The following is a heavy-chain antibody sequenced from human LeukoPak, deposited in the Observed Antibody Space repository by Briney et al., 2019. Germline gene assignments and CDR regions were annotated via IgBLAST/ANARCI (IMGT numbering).Heavy chain of an antibody. Sequence: GGSLRLSCAASGFTFSSYWMTWVRQAPGKGLEWVGNIKGDGSEKYYVDSVKGRFTISRDNAKNSLYLQMNSLRAEDTAVYYCAPYSTSQGSLDYWGQGTLVTVSS. CDR2: IKGDGSEK. J-gene: IGHJ4*02. CDR1: GFTFSSYW. CDR3: APYSTSQGSLDY. D-gene: IGHD2-2*01. V-gene: IGHV3-7*01.